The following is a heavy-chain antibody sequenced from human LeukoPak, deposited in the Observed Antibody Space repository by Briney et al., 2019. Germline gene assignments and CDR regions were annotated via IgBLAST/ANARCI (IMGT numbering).Heavy chain of an antibody. CDR3: ARVPPHCSGGRCYLELDYYYGMDV. D-gene: IGHD2-15*01. J-gene: IGHJ6*02. Sequence: GRSLRLSCAASGLSFSTYAMHWVRQAPGKGLEWVAVISYDGSKKYYADSVKGRFTISRDNSKNTLYLQMNSLRGGDTAVYYCARVPPHCSGGRCYLELDYYYGMDVWGQGTTVTVSS. V-gene: IGHV3-30-3*01. CDR2: ISYDGSKK. CDR1: GLSFSTYA.